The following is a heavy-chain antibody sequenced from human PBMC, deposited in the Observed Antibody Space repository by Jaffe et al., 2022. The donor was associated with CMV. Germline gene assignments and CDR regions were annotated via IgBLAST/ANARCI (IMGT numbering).Heavy chain of an antibody. V-gene: IGHV4-39*01. CDR3: ARVYDLRGYNWFDP. Sequence: QLQLQESGPGLVKPSETLSLTCTVSGGSISSSSYYWGWIRQPPGKGLEWIGSIYYSGSTYYNPSLKSRVTISVDTSKNQFSLKLSSVTAADTAVYYCARVYDLRGYNWFDPWGQGTLVTVSS. CDR1: GGSISSSSYY. J-gene: IGHJ5*02. D-gene: IGHD5-12*01. CDR2: IYYSGST.